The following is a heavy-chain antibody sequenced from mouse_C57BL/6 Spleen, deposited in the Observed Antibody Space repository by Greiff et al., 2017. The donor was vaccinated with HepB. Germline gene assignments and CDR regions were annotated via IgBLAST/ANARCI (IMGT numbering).Heavy chain of an antibody. CDR2: ISYSGST. CDR1: GYSITSGYD. CDR3: ARERDDGAMDY. D-gene: IGHD2-3*01. V-gene: IGHV3-1*01. J-gene: IGHJ4*01. Sequence: EVQLVESGPGMVKPSQSLSLTCTVTGYSITSGYDWHWIRHFPGNKLEWMGYISYSGSTNYNPSLKSRISITHDTSKNHFFLKLNSVTTEDTATYYCARERDDGAMDYWGQGTSVTVSS.